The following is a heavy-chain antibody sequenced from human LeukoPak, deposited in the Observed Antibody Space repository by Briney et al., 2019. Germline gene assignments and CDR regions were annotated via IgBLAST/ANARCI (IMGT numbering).Heavy chain of an antibody. CDR3: AKDRYDFWSTYSSNPFDY. D-gene: IGHD3-3*01. CDR2: ISGSGGST. J-gene: IGHJ4*02. Sequence: GGSLRLSCAASKFTFSSYAMNWVRQASGKGLEWVSGISGSGGSTYYADSVKCRFTISRDNSKNTLYLQMNSLRAEDTAVYYCAKDRYDFWSTYSSNPFDYWGQGTLVTVSS. CDR1: KFTFSSYA. V-gene: IGHV3-23*01.